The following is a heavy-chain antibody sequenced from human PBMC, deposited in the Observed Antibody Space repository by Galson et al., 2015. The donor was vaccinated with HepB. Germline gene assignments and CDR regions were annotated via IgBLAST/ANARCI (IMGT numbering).Heavy chain of an antibody. Sequence: SVKVSCKASGYTFTSYAMHWVRQAPGQRLEWMGWINAGNGNTKYSQKFQGRVTITRDTSASTAYMELSSLRSEDTAVYYCARDLKGATSWFDPWGQGTLVTVSS. J-gene: IGHJ5*02. D-gene: IGHD1-26*01. CDR2: INAGNGNT. CDR1: GYTFTSYA. CDR3: ARDLKGATSWFDP. V-gene: IGHV1-3*01.